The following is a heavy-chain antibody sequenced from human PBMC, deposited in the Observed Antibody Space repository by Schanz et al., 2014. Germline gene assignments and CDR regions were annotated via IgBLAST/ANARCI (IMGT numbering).Heavy chain of an antibody. D-gene: IGHD4-17*01. V-gene: IGHV3-30*02. CDR3: AKDPHKDYGGKPQTFDI. CDR1: GYSFSDYD. Sequence: VQLVESGGGVVQPGGSLRLSCVGSGYSFSDYDMYWIRQAPGKGLEWLAFLRSDGSRRDYADSVKGRFTISRDNSRNTLSLQMNSLRAEDTALYYCAKDPHKDYGGKPQTFDIWGQGTMVTVSS. CDR2: LRSDGSRR. J-gene: IGHJ3*02.